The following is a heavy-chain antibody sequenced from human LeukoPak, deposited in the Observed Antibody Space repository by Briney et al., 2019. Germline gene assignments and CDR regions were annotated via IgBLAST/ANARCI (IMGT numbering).Heavy chain of an antibody. CDR2: IIPIFGTA. CDR1: GGTFSSYA. V-gene: IGHV1-69*13. Sequence: SVKVSFKASGGTFSSYAISWVRQAPGQGLEWVGGIIPIFGTANYAQKFQGRVTITADESTSTAYMELSRLRSEDTAVYYCARGGPYDSSGYYENWFDPWGQGTLVTVSS. CDR3: ARGGPYDSSGYYENWFDP. D-gene: IGHD3-22*01. J-gene: IGHJ5*02.